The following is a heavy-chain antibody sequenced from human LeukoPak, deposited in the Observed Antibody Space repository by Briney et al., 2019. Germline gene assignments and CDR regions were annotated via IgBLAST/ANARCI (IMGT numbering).Heavy chain of an antibody. CDR3: ASQYYGSGPNPPLDY. CDR2: INPNSGGT. Sequence: ASVKVSCKASGGTFSSYAISWVRQAPGQGLEWMGRINPNSGGTNYAQKFQGRVTMTRDTSISTAYMELSRLRSDDTAVYYCASQYYGSGPNPPLDYWGQGTLVTVSS. V-gene: IGHV1-2*06. J-gene: IGHJ4*02. CDR1: GGTFSSYA. D-gene: IGHD3-10*01.